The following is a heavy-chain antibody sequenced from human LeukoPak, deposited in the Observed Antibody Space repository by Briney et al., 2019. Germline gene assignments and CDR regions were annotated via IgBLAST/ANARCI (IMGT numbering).Heavy chain of an antibody. Sequence: PGGSLRLSCAASGFTFSSYSMNWVRQAPGKGLEWVSFISSSSSYIYYADSVKGRFTISRDNAKNSLYLQMNSLRAEDTAVYYCARDPRSSGWYREDWFDPWGQGTLVTVSS. J-gene: IGHJ5*02. D-gene: IGHD6-19*01. CDR3: ARDPRSSGWYREDWFDP. CDR1: GFTFSSYS. V-gene: IGHV3-21*01. CDR2: ISSSSSYI.